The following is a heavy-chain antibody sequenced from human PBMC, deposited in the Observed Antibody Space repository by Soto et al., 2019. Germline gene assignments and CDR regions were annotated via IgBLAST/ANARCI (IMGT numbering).Heavy chain of an antibody. CDR1: GYTFSTYT. V-gene: IGHV1-3*01. J-gene: IGHJ4*02. CDR2: INAGNGNT. D-gene: IGHD2-2*02. Sequence: ASVKVSCKASGYTFSTYTMHWVRQAPGQRPEWMGWINAGNGNTQYSRNFQGRVTITTDTSASTAYMELSSLRSEDTAVYYCARDKGYCSGATCYNPLFDYWGQGTQVTVSS. CDR3: ARDKGYCSGATCYNPLFDY.